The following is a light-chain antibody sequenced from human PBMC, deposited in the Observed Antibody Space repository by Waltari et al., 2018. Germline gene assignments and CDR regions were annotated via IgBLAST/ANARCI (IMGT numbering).Light chain of an antibody. CDR1: QNINTW. J-gene: IGKJ2*03. CDR2: KAS. CDR3: QHYNGYSYS. Sequence: DVQMTQSPPTLSASVGDTVTTTCRASQNINTWLAWHQQRPGKTPSLLISKASFLESGVPARFSGSGSETEFTLTISSLQPDDFATYHCQHYNGYSYSFGQGTKLEIK. V-gene: IGKV1-5*03.